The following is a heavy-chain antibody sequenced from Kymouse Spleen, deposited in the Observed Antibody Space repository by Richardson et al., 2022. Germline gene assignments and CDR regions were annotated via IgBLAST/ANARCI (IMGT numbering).Heavy chain of an antibody. Sequence: EVQLVESGGGLIQPGGSLRLSCAASGFTVSSNYMSWVRQAPGKGLEWVSVIYSGGSTYYADSVKGRFTISRDNSKNTLYLQMNSLRAEDTAVYYCARDGDYGSGSYGDYWGQGTLVTVSS. CDR1: GFTVSSNY. V-gene: IGHV3-53*01. CDR2: IYSGGST. D-gene: IGHD3-10*01. CDR3: ARDGDYGSGSYGDY. J-gene: IGHJ4*02.